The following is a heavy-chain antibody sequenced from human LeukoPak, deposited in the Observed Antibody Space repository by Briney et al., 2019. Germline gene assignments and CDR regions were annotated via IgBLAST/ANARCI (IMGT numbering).Heavy chain of an antibody. CDR3: ARAHGFTAAAGYYFDY. CDR1: GGSISSYY. J-gene: IGHJ4*02. Sequence: ETLSLTCTVSGGSISSYYWSWVRQAPGKGLEWVANIKQDGSEKYYVDSVKGRFTISRDNAKNSLYLQMNSLRAEDTAVYYCARAHGFTAAAGYYFDYWGQGTLVTVSS. V-gene: IGHV3-7*01. D-gene: IGHD6-13*01. CDR2: IKQDGSEK.